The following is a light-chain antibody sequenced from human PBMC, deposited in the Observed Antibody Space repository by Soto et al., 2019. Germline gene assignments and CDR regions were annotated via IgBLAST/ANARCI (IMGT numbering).Light chain of an antibody. J-gene: IGKJ3*01. Sequence: EIVMTHSPATLSVSPGERATLSVRAGQSVSSNLAWYQQKPGQAPRLLIYGASSRATGIPDRFSGSGSGTEFTLTISRLEPEDFAVYYCQQYGSSPALFTFGPGTKVDIK. CDR2: GAS. CDR3: QQYGSSPALFT. CDR1: QSVSSN. V-gene: IGKV3-20*01.